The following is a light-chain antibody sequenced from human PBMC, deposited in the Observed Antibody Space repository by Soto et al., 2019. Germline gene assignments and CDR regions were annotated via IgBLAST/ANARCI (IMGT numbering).Light chain of an antibody. V-gene: IGKV3-15*01. J-gene: IGKJ5*01. CDR2: GAS. CDR1: QNVLSN. Sequence: EIVMTQSPATLAVSPGQRSTLSCSASQNVLSNLAWYQQKPSQAPRLRIYGASTRATGLPARFSGSGSGTQFTLTISSLQSEDFAVYYCQQYNNWPITFGQGTRLEI. CDR3: QQYNNWPIT.